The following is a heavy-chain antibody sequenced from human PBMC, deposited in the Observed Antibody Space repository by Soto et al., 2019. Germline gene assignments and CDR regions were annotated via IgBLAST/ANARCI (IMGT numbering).Heavy chain of an antibody. Sequence: GTSAKVSCKDSGGTYSSYALSWLRQAPGQGLEWMGGIIPIFGTANYAQKFQGRVTITADESTSTAYMELSSLRSEDTAVYYCARNRITGLYYYYGMDVWGQGTTVTVSS. CDR1: GGTYSSYA. D-gene: IGHD1-20*01. CDR2: IIPIFGTA. CDR3: ARNRITGLYYYYGMDV. V-gene: IGHV1-69*13. J-gene: IGHJ6*02.